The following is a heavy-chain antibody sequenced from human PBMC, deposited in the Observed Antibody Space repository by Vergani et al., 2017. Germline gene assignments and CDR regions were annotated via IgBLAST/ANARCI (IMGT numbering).Heavy chain of an antibody. CDR2: ISSSSSYT. CDR1: GFPFSDYY. CDR3: ARDRGYSYPFDY. Sequence: QVQLVESGGGLVKPGGSLRLSCAASGFPFSDYYMSWIRQAPGKGLEWVSYISSSSSYTNYADSVKGRFTIARDNAKNSLYLQMNSLRAEDTAVYYCARDRGYSYPFDYWGQGTLVTVSS. V-gene: IGHV3-11*05. D-gene: IGHD5-18*01. J-gene: IGHJ4*02.